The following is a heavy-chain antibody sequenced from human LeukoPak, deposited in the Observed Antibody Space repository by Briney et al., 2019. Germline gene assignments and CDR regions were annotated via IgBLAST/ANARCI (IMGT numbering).Heavy chain of an antibody. Sequence: GGSLRLSCAASGFIFSSYSMNWVRQAPGKGLEWVSYISSSTNTLYYADSVKGRFTISRDNSKNTLYLQMNSLRAEDTAVYYCAKDPYDSSGYSWAYFDYWGQGTLVTVSS. CDR3: AKDPYDSSGYSWAYFDY. D-gene: IGHD3-22*01. CDR2: ISSSTNTL. CDR1: GFIFSSYS. J-gene: IGHJ4*02. V-gene: IGHV3-48*01.